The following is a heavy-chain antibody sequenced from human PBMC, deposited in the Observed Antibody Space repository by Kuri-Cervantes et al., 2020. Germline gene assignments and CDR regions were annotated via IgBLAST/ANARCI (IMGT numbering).Heavy chain of an antibody. V-gene: IGHV3-23*01. CDR2: ISGSGGST. Sequence: GGSLRLSCAASGFTFSSYWMSWVRQAPGKGLEWVSAISGSGGSTYYADSVKGRFTISRDNSKNTLYLQMNSLRAEDTAVYYCAKGGYDYIWGSSFSFFDYWGQGTLVTVSS. J-gene: IGHJ4*02. CDR1: GFTFSSYW. D-gene: IGHD3-16*01. CDR3: AKGGYDYIWGSSFSFFDY.